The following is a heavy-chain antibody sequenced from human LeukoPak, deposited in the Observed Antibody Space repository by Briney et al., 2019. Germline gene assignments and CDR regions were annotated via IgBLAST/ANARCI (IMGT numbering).Heavy chain of an antibody. CDR1: GYTCTSYY. CDR2: INPSGGSI. V-gene: IGHV1-46*01. D-gene: IGHD2/OR15-2a*01. J-gene: IGHJ6*02. CDR3: ARDRLSERYYYYGMDV. Sequence: ASVKISCKASGYTCTSYYMHWVRQAPGQGLEWMGIINPSGGSISYAQKFQGRVTMTRDTSTSTVYMELSSLRSEDTAVYYCARDRLSERYYYYGMDVWGQGTTVTVSS.